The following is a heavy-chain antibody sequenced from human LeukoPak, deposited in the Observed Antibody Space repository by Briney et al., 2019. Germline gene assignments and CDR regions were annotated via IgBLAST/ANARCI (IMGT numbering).Heavy chain of an antibody. CDR1: GVTIDVYA. Sequence: SGGSLRVSCAAPGVTIDVYAMHWVRQAPGKGLEWVSGISWNSGSIGYADSVKGRFTISRDNAKNSLYLQMNSLRAEDMALYYCAKDIGPDYYDSSGFFDYWGQGTLVTVSS. V-gene: IGHV3-9*03. CDR2: ISWNSGSI. D-gene: IGHD3-22*01. CDR3: AKDIGPDYYDSSGFFDY. J-gene: IGHJ4*02.